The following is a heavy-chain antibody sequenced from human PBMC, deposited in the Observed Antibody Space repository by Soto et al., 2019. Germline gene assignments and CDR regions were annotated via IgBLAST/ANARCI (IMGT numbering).Heavy chain of an antibody. Sequence: QVQLQESGPGLVKPSETLSLTCTVSGGSISSYYWSWIRQPPGKGLEWIGYIYYSGSTNYNPSLKSQVTIPVATSKNQFALKLSSVTAADPAVYYCARRYGYSFDYWGQGTLVTVSS. J-gene: IGHJ4*02. CDR3: ARRYGYSFDY. D-gene: IGHD1-1*01. CDR2: IYYSGST. V-gene: IGHV4-59*08. CDR1: GGSISSYY.